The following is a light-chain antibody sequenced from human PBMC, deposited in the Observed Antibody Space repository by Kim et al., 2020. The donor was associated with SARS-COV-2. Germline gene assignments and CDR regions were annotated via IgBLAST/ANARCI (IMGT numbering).Light chain of an antibody. Sequence: DIQMTQSPSSLSASVGDRVTITCRASQSISSYLNWYQQKPGKAPKLLMYAASSLQSGVPSRFSGSGSGTDFTLTTSSLQPEDFATYYCQQSYSTPWTFGQGTKVDIK. CDR2: AAS. CDR1: QSISSY. J-gene: IGKJ1*01. CDR3: QQSYSTPWT. V-gene: IGKV1-39*01.